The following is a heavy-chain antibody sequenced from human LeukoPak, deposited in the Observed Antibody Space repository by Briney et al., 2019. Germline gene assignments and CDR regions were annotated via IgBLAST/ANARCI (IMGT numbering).Heavy chain of an antibody. Sequence: SETLSLTCTVSGGSTSFYYWSWIRQPPGKGLEWIGNIHYTGSTNYNPSLKSRVTISVDTSKNQFSLKLSSVTAADTAVYYCARGRGSYGPYYFDYWGQGTLVTVSS. J-gene: IGHJ4*02. CDR3: ARGRGSYGPYYFDY. D-gene: IGHD3-16*01. CDR1: GGSTSFYY. CDR2: IHYTGST. V-gene: IGHV4-59*01.